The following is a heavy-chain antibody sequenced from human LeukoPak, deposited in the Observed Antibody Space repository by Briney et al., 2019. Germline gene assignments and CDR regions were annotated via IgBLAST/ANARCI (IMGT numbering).Heavy chain of an antibody. CDR1: GFTFSSYA. CDR3: ARIASSGDRGPVNWFDP. V-gene: IGHV3-30-3*01. D-gene: IGHD7-27*01. Sequence: GGSLRLSCAASGFTFSSYAMHWVRQAPGKGLEWVAVISYDGSNKYYADSVKGRFTISRDNSKNTLYLQMNSLRAEDTAVYYCARIASSGDRGPVNWFDPWGQGTLVTVSS. CDR2: ISYDGSNK. J-gene: IGHJ5*02.